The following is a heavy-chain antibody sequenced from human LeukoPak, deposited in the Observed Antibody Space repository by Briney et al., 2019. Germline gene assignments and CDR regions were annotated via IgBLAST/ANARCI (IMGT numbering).Heavy chain of an antibody. D-gene: IGHD3-22*01. CDR2: IYYSGST. CDR3: AGTYYDSSGYYFDY. CDR1: GGSISSYY. J-gene: IGHJ4*02. V-gene: IGHV4-59*01. Sequence: SETLSLTCTGSGGSISSYYWSWIRQPPGKGLEWIGYIYYSGSTNYNPSLKSRVTISVDTSKNQFSLKLSSVTAADTAVYYCAGTYYDSSGYYFDYWGQGTLVTVSS.